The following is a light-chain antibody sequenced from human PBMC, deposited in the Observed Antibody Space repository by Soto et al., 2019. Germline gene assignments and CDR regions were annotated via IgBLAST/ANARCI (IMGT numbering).Light chain of an antibody. J-gene: IGKJ1*01. Sequence: EIVMTQSPGTLSLSPGDTATLSCRASQSLGSDLAWYQQKPGQAPRLLIFGASARPTGIPARISGSVSGTEFTLTISSLRSEDFAVYFCQQYYNWPRTFGQGTKVDIK. CDR1: QSLGSD. CDR2: GAS. V-gene: IGKV3-15*01. CDR3: QQYYNWPRT.